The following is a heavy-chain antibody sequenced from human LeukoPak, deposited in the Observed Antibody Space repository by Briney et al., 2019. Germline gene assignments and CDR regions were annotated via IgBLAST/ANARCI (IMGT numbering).Heavy chain of an antibody. V-gene: IGHV1-46*01. CDR3: ARSYYDSSGYHY. CDR1: GYTCTSYY. D-gene: IGHD3-22*01. J-gene: IGHJ4*02. Sequence: ASVMVSCKASGYTCTSYYTHRVRQASGQGLDWMGIINPSGGSTSYAQKFQGRVTMTRDTSTSTVNMELSSLRSEDTAVYYCARSYYDSSGYHYWGQGTLVTVSS. CDR2: INPSGGST.